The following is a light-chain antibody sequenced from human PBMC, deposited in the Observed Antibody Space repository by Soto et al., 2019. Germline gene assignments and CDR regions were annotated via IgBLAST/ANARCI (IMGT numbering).Light chain of an antibody. V-gene: IGKV1-12*01. CDR1: QDISGW. CDR3: QQADSFPFT. Sequence: DIQMTQSPSSVSASVGDRVSITCRASQDISGWLGWYQQKPGEAPKLLIYGASSLQSGVPSRFNGSGSWAAFTLTITSLQPEDSSVYYCQQADSFPFTFGPGTRVSIK. J-gene: IGKJ3*01. CDR2: GAS.